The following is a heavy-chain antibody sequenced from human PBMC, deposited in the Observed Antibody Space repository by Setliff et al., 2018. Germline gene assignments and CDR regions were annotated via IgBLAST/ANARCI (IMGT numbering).Heavy chain of an antibody. Sequence: PSETLSLTCSVSGGSINRDYWSWIRQPAGKGLEWIGHISPSGSTTYNPSVKSRVTISLDTSKNHFSLKLDSVTAADTALYYCARSPSSGAYWNPRPFYSDYWARGTLVTVSS. V-gene: IGHV4-4*07. CDR3: ARSPSSGAYWNPRPFYSDY. CDR2: ISPSGST. CDR1: GGSINRDY. J-gene: IGHJ4*02. D-gene: IGHD1-26*01.